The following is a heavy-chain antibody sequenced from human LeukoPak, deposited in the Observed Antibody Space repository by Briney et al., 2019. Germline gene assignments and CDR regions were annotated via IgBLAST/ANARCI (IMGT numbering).Heavy chain of an antibody. J-gene: IGHJ4*02. Sequence: PGGSLRLSCAASGFTFSSYEMNWVRQAPGKGLEWVSYISSSGSTIYYADSVKGRFTISRDNSKNTLYLQMNSLRAEDTAVYYCAKLRIGQRPDYWGQGTLVTVSS. CDR2: ISSSGSTI. CDR1: GFTFSSYE. CDR3: AKLRIGQRPDY. D-gene: IGHD6-25*01. V-gene: IGHV3-48*03.